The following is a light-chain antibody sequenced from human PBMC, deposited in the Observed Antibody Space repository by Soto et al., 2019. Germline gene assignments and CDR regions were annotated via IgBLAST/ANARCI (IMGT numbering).Light chain of an antibody. Sequence: EIVLTQSPGTLSLSPGERVTLSCRASQSVTSNYLAWHQQKPGQPPRLLIYGASSRATGIPDRFSGSGSETEFTLTISRLEPEDSAVYYCQQYNSFPFTFGPGTKVAI. CDR1: QSVTSNY. CDR3: QQYNSFPFT. V-gene: IGKV3-20*01. CDR2: GAS. J-gene: IGKJ3*01.